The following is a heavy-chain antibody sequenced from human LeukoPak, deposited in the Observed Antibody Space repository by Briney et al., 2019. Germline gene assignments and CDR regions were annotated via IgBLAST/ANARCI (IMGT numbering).Heavy chain of an antibody. CDR1: GFTFSSYS. J-gene: IGHJ4*02. V-gene: IGHV3-21*01. CDR3: ARWSGSYYDTGVDY. CDR2: ISSSSSYI. Sequence: PGGSLRLSCAASGFTFSSYSMNWVRQAPGKGLEWVSSISSSSSYIYYADSVKGRFTISRDNAKYSLYLQMNSLRAEDTAVYYCARWSGSYYDTGVDYWGQGTLVTVSS. D-gene: IGHD1-26*01.